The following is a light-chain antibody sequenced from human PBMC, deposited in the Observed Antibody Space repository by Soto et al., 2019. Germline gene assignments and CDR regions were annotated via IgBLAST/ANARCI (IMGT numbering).Light chain of an antibody. Sequence: DIQMTPSPSTLSASVVDRVSINCRASQSISAWLAWYQQKPGKTPRLLIYKASTLEIGVPSRFSGSGSGTEFTLTISNLQPDDVAIYYCQQYNDYSWTFGQGTKVDIK. CDR2: KAS. J-gene: IGKJ1*01. CDR1: QSISAW. CDR3: QQYNDYSWT. V-gene: IGKV1-5*03.